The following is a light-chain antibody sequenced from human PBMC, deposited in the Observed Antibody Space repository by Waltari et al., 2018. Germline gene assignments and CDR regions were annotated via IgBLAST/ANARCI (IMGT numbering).Light chain of an antibody. CDR1: QTVSSN. CDR2: DAS. V-gene: IGKV3-15*01. Sequence: EVVMTQSPATLSVFPGESATLSCRASQTVSSNLAWYQQRPGQAPRLLIFDASTRAPSVPARFSGSGSGTEFTLTIRSLQSEDSAVYYCQQYNHWPPITFGQGTRLEIK. CDR3: QQYNHWPPIT. J-gene: IGKJ5*01.